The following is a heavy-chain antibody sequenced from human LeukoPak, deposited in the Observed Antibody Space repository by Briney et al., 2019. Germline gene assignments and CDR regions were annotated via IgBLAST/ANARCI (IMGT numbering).Heavy chain of an antibody. CDR2: ISYDGSNK. CDR3: AKDCLRYYYDSSGYPDY. D-gene: IGHD3-22*01. Sequence: PGGSLRLSCAASGFTFSSYGMHWVRQAPGKGLEWVAVISYDGSNKYYADSVKGRFTISRDNSKNMLYLQMNSLRAEDTAVYYCAKDCLRYYYDSSGYPDYWGQGTLVTVSS. V-gene: IGHV3-30*18. J-gene: IGHJ4*02. CDR1: GFTFSSYG.